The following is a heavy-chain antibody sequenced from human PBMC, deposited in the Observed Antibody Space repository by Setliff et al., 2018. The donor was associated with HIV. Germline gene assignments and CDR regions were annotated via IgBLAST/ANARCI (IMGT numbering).Heavy chain of an antibody. CDR3: AKRAEAGSYYYWYFDL. Sequence: PGGCLRLSCAASGFTFSSYAMNWVRQAPGKGLEWVSVIYSGGSSTYYADSVKGRFTISRDNSKNTLYLQMNSLRVEDTAVYYCAKRAEAGSYYYWYFDLWGRGTLVTVSS. D-gene: IGHD1-26*01. V-gene: IGHV3-23*03. CDR2: IYSGGSST. J-gene: IGHJ2*01. CDR1: GFTFSSYA.